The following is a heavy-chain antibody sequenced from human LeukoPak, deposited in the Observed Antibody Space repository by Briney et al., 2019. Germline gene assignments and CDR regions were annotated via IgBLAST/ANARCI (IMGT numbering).Heavy chain of an antibody. CDR1: GFTFSSYW. Sequence: GGSLRLSCAASGFTFSSYWMHWVRQAPGKGLVWVSRINSDGSSTSYADSVKGRFTISRDNSKNTLYLQMDSLRAEDTTVYYCAKDDAIFGPRYGTYDYWGQGTLVTVSS. CDR2: INSDGSST. V-gene: IGHV3-74*01. J-gene: IGHJ4*02. CDR3: AKDDAIFGPRYGTYDY. D-gene: IGHD3-3*01.